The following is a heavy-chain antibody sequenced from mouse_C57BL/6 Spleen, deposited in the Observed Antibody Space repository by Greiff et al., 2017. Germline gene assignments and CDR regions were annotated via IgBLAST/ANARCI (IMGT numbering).Heavy chain of an antibody. CDR1: GYAFSSSW. CDR2: IYPGDGDT. V-gene: IGHV1-82*01. D-gene: IGHD4-1*01. J-gene: IGHJ2*01. Sequence: VKLQESGPELVKPGASVKISCKASGYAFSSSWMNWVKQRPGKGLEWIGRIYPGDGDTNYNGKFKGKATLTADKSSSTAYMQLSSLTSEDSAVYFCARYGTGTFFDYWGQGTTLTVSS. CDR3: ARYGTGTFFDY.